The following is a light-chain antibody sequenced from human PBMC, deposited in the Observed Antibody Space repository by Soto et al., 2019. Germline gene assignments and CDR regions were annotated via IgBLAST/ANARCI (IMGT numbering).Light chain of an antibody. V-gene: IGKV3-20*01. CDR2: WAS. Sequence: EIVLTQSPGTLSLSPGERATLSCRASQSVSSSYLAWYQQKPGQPPKLLIYWASTRESGVPDRFSGSGSGTDFTLTISSLQAEDVAVYYCQQYFNTPQTFGQGTKLEIK. CDR3: QQYFNTPQT. CDR1: QSVSSSY. J-gene: IGKJ2*01.